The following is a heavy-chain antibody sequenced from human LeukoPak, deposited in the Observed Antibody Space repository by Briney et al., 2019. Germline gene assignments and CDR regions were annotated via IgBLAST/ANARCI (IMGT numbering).Heavy chain of an antibody. CDR2: INPNSGGT. J-gene: IGHJ4*02. V-gene: IGHV1-2*02. CDR3: ARWGYYDSSGYPIPDY. D-gene: IGHD3-22*01. CDR1: GYTFTGYY. Sequence: GASVKVSCKASGYTFTGYYMHWVRQAPGQGLEWMGWINPNSGGTNYAQKFQGRVTMTRDTSISTAYMELSRLRSDDTAVYYCARWGYYDSSGYPIPDYWGQGTLVTVSS.